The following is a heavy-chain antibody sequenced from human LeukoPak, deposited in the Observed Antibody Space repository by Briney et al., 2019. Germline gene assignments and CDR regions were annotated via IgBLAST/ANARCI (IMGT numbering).Heavy chain of an antibody. Sequence: PGGSLRLSCAASGFTFSSYAISWVRQAPGKGLEWVAVMSFDGTHIYYADSVKGRFTISRDNSKNTLYLQMNSLRAEDTAVYYCAKGGKGSSWFDPWGQGTLVTVSS. CDR1: GFTFSSYA. CDR3: AKGGKGSSWFDP. J-gene: IGHJ5*02. CDR2: MSFDGTHI. V-gene: IGHV3-30-3*01.